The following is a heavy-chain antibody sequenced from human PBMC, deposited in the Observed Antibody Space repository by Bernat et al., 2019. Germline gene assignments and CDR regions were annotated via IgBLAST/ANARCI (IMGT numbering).Heavy chain of an antibody. CDR3: AKDLRGYSGYEFDY. V-gene: IGHV3-23*01. D-gene: IGHD5-12*01. CDR2: ISRSGGTT. Sequence: EVQLLESGGGLVQPGGSLRLSCAASGFTFRSYAMSWVRQDPGQGLEWVSGISRSGGTTYYADSVKGRFTISRDNSKNTLDLQMNSLRAEDTAVYYCAKDLRGYSGYEFDYWGQGTLVTVSS. J-gene: IGHJ4*02. CDR1: GFTFRSYA.